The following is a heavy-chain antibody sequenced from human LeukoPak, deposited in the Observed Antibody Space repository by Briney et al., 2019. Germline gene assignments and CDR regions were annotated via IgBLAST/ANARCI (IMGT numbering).Heavy chain of an antibody. D-gene: IGHD3-10*02. V-gene: IGHV4-39*01. Sequence: SETLSLTCTVSGGSISTSSYYWGWIRQPPGKGLEWIGSIYYSGSTYYNPPLKSRVTISVDTSKNQFSLKLSSVTAADTAVYYCARGPVEAVFGVSTEDWGQGTTVTVSS. CDR3: ARGPVEAVFGVSTED. CDR2: IYYSGST. CDR1: GGSISTSSYY. J-gene: IGHJ6*02.